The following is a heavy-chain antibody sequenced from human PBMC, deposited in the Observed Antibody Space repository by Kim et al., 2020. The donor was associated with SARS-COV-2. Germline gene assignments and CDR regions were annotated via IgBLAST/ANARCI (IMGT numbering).Heavy chain of an antibody. CDR1: GFTFSSYA. CDR3: AKDREAYGSGSYFHY. CDR2: ITGSGDGT. Sequence: GGSLRLSCAASGFTFSSYAMSWVRQAPGKGLECVSAITGSGDGTYYADSVKGRFTISRDNSKNTLYLQVNSLRAEDTAVYYCAKDREAYGSGSYFHYWGQGTLVTVSS. D-gene: IGHD3-10*01. V-gene: IGHV3-23*01. J-gene: IGHJ4*02.